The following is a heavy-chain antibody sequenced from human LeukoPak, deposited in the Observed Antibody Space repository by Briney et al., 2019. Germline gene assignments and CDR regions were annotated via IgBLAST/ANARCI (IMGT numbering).Heavy chain of an antibody. V-gene: IGHV3-23*01. J-gene: IGHJ4*02. CDR1: GFTLSSYA. CDR3: AKQSAGSAAWYSLHYDF. D-gene: IGHD6-13*01. Sequence: GSLRLSCAASGFTLSSYAMTWVRQAPGRGLEWVSSVDGGGGGTYYADSVKGRFTISRDNSKDTLYLQMKGLRAEDTAVYFCAKQSAGSAAWYSLHYDFWGQGTLVTVS. CDR2: VDGGGGGT.